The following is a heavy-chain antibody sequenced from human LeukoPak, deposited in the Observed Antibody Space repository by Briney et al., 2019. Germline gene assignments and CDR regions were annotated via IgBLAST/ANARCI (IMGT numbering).Heavy chain of an antibody. CDR1: GGTFSSYA. Sequence: SVKVSCKASGGTFSSYAISWVRQAPGQGLEWMGRIIPILGIANYAQKFQGRVTITADKSTSTAYMELSSLRSEDTAVYYCARGQDSGSYSGKSHFDCWGQGTLVTVSS. CDR3: ARGQDSGSYSGKSHFDC. J-gene: IGHJ4*02. CDR2: IIPILGIA. V-gene: IGHV1-69*04. D-gene: IGHD1-26*01.